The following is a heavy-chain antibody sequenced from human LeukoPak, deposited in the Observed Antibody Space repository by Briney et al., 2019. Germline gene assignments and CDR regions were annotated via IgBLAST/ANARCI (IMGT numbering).Heavy chain of an antibody. Sequence: GGSLRLSCAASGFTFSNYAMSWVRQAPGKGLECISGFSGSGGRTFYADSVKGRFTISRDNSKNTLYVQMNNLRAEDTAVYYCARNGVDSGYYRDYFDYWGQGTLVTVSS. D-gene: IGHD3-22*01. CDR2: FSGSGGRT. V-gene: IGHV3-23*01. CDR1: GFTFSNYA. J-gene: IGHJ4*02. CDR3: ARNGVDSGYYRDYFDY.